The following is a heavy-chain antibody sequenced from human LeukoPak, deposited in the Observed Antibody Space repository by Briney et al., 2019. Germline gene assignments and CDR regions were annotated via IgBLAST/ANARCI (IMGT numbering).Heavy chain of an antibody. CDR1: GFTFSDYY. CDR3: ARAFRYCSGGSCSTIDY. Sequence: GGSLRLSCAASGFTFSDYYMSWVRQAPGKGLEWVSYISSSGSTIYYADSVKGRFTISRENAKNSLYLQMNSLRAGDTAVYYCARAFRYCSGGSCSTIDYWGQGTLVTVSS. D-gene: IGHD2-15*01. J-gene: IGHJ4*02. V-gene: IGHV3-11*04. CDR2: ISSSGSTI.